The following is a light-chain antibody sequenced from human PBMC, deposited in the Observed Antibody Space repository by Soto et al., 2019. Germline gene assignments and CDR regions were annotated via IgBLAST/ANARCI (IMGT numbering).Light chain of an antibody. CDR1: RSDVGGYNF. J-gene: IGLJ2*01. Sequence: QSALTQPRSVSGSPGQSVTISCTGTRSDVGGYNFVSWYQRHPGKAPKLLIYDVTRRPSGVPDRFSGSKSAYTASLTISGLQAEDEADFYCSSYAGSSVVFGGGTKLTVL. V-gene: IGLV2-11*01. CDR2: DVT. CDR3: SSYAGSSVV.